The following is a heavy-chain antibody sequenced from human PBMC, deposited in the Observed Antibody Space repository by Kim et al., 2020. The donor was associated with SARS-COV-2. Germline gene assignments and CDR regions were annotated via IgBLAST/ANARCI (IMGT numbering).Heavy chain of an antibody. D-gene: IGHD6-19*01. J-gene: IGHJ3*02. V-gene: IGHV6-1*01. CDR3: AREGILRYSSGSHDAFDI. CDR2: TYYRSKWYN. CDR1: GDSVSSNSAA. Sequence: SQTLSLTCAISGDSVSSNSAAWNWIRQSPSRGLEWLGRTYYRSKWYNDYAVSVKSRITINPDTSKNQFSLQLNSVTPEDTAVYYCAREGILRYSSGSHDAFDIWGQGTMVTVSS.